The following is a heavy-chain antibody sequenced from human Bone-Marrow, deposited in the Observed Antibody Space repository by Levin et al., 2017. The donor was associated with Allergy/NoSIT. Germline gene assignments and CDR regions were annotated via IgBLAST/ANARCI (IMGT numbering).Heavy chain of an antibody. CDR1: GYSISSGYY. D-gene: IGHD4-23*01. CDR3: ARAPDYGGNFGS. V-gene: IGHV4-38-2*01. J-gene: IGHJ4*02. Sequence: SETLSLTCAVSGYSISSGYYWGWIRQPPGKGLEWIGSIYHSGSTYYNPSLKSRVTISVDTSKNQFSLKLSSVTAADTAVYYCARAPDYGGNFGSWGQGTLVTVSS. CDR2: IYHSGST.